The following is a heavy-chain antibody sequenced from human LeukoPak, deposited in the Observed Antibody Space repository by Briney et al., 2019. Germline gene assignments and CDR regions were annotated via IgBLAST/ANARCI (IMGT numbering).Heavy chain of an antibody. J-gene: IGHJ4*02. V-gene: IGHV1-24*01. CDR3: ATALIGTLDSFHTIEF. D-gene: IGHD3-9*01. Sequence: ASVKVSCKVSGYTLIELSMHWVRQAPGKGLECMGGFDPEDGKTIYTQKFQGRVTMTEDTSTDTAYMELSSLRSEDTAFYYCATALIGTLDSFHTIEFWGQGTLVTVSS. CDR2: FDPEDGKT. CDR1: GYTLIELS.